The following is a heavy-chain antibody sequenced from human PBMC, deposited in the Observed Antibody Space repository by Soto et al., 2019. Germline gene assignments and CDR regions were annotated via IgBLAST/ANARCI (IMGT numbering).Heavy chain of an antibody. CDR3: AGGINYGDAWYFDY. D-gene: IGHD4-17*01. CDR2: IGTAGDP. V-gene: IGHV3-13*05. Sequence: GGSLRLSCAASGFTFSSYDMHWVRQATGKGLEWVSAIGTAGDPYYPGSVKGRFAISRENAKNSLYLQMNSLRAGDTAVYYCAGGINYGDAWYFDYWGQGTLVTVSS. CDR1: GFTFSSYD. J-gene: IGHJ4*02.